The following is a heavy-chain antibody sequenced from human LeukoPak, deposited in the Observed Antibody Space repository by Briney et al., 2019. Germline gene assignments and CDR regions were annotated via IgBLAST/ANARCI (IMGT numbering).Heavy chain of an antibody. V-gene: IGHV1-46*01. CDR2: INCSGGST. CDR3: ARDYGSGSYYHDY. D-gene: IGHD3-10*01. CDR1: GYTFTSYY. J-gene: IGHJ4*02. Sequence: ASVKVSCKASGYTFTSYYMHWVRQAPGEGLEWMGIINCSGGSTTYAQKFQGRVTMTRNTSISTAYMELSSLRSEDTAVYYCARDYGSGSYYHDYWGQGTLVTVSS.